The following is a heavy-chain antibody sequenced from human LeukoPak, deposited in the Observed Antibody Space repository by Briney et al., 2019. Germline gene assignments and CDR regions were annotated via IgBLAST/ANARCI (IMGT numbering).Heavy chain of an antibody. D-gene: IGHD5-18*01. CDR2: TDSRNTI. V-gene: IGHV3-48*01. Sequence: QPGGSLRLSCAASGFTFSSYIFTWIRQAPGKGLEWVSYTDSRNTIYYTDSVKGRFTISRDNAKNSLYLQMNSLRVEDTALYYCARVFDTYGPYYFDYWGQGTPVTVSS. CDR3: ARVFDTYGPYYFDY. J-gene: IGHJ4*02. CDR1: GFTFSSYI.